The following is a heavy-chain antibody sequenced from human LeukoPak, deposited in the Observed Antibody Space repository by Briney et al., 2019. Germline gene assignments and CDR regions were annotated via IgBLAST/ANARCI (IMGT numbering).Heavy chain of an antibody. D-gene: IGHD3-10*01. J-gene: IGHJ4*02. Sequence: ASVKVSCKASGGTFSSYAISWVRQAPGQGLEWMGGIIPIFGTANYAQKFQGRVTITADESTSTACMELSSLRSEDTAVYYCATGGGEGIRITMVRGQRFDYWGQGTLVTVSS. CDR3: ATGGGEGIRITMVRGQRFDY. CDR2: IIPIFGTA. V-gene: IGHV1-69*13. CDR1: GGTFSSYA.